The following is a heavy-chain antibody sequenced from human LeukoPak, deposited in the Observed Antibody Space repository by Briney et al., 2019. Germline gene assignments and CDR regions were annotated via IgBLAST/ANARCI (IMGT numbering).Heavy chain of an antibody. CDR3: ARVVTPRYCSSTSCYWKGWFDP. CDR2: IIASFGTA. CDR1: GGTLSRYA. J-gene: IGHJ5*02. V-gene: IGHV1-69*13. D-gene: IGHD2-2*01. Sequence: GASVKVSCKASGGTLSRYAISWVRQAPGQGLEWMGGIIASFGTANYAQKFQGRVTISADESSGTAYMELSGLRSEDTAVYYCARVVTPRYCSSTSCYWKGWFDPWGQGTLVTVSS.